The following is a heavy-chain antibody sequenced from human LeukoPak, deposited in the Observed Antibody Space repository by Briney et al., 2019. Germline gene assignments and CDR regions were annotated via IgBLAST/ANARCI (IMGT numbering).Heavy chain of an antibody. J-gene: IGHJ3*02. CDR3: AVNYGDDAFDI. CDR1: RGSTSTYD. CDR2: IYTSGRT. D-gene: IGHD4-17*01. Sequence: ETLSLTCTLSRGSTSTYDGSSIRQPAGKGREWIGRIYTSGRTNYNPSLKSRVTMSVDASKNHFSLKLSSVTAADTAVYYCAVNYGDDAFDIWGQGTMVTVSS. V-gene: IGHV4-4*07.